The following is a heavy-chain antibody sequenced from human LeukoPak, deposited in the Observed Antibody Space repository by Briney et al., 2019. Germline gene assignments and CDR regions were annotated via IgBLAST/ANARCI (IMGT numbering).Heavy chain of an antibody. J-gene: IGHJ6*03. CDR2: IKQDGSEK. V-gene: IGHV3-7*01. Sequence: GGSLRLSCAASGFTFSSYWMSWVRQAPGKGLEWVANIKQDGSEKYYVDSVKGRFTISRDNAKNSLYLLMSSLRAEDTAVYYCARDPRESIAVAGTYMDVWGKGTTVTVSS. CDR1: GFTFSSYW. CDR3: ARDPRESIAVAGTYMDV. D-gene: IGHD6-19*01.